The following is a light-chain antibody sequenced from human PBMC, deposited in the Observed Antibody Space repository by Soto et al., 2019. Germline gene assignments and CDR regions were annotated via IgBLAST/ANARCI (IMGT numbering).Light chain of an antibody. CDR1: QSLMHSNGYNF. CDR2: LGS. CDR3: MQALQTIT. V-gene: IGKV2-28*01. J-gene: IGKJ3*01. Sequence: DIVMTQSPLSLPVTPGEPVSISCRSSQSLMHSNGYNFLDWYLQKPGQSPRLLIYLGSSRASGVPDRFSGSGSGTDFTLKISRVVAEDVGVYYCMQALQTITFGPGTKVDIK.